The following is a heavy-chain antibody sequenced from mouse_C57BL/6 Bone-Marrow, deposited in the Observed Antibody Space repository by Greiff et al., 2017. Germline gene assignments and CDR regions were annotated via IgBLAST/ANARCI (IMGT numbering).Heavy chain of an antibody. CDR2: ISSGGDYI. D-gene: IGHD2-5*01. CDR1: GFTFSSYA. CDR3: TRDHYSNYLWYFDV. J-gene: IGHJ1*03. V-gene: IGHV5-9-1*02. Sequence: EVHLVESGEGLVKPGGSLKLSCAASGFTFSSYAMSWVRQTPEKRLEWVAYISSGGDYIYYADTVKGRFTISRDNARNTLYLQMSSLKSEDTAMYYCTRDHYSNYLWYFDVWGTGTTVTVSS.